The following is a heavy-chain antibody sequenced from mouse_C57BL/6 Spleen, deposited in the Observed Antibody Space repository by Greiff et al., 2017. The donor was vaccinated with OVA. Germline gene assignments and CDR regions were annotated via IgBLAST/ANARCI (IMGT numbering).Heavy chain of an antibody. D-gene: IGHD1-1*01. CDR2: ILPGSGST. J-gene: IGHJ1*03. CDR1: GYTFTGYW. CDR3: ARGNLLLRYIDV. V-gene: IGHV1-9*01. Sequence: VQLQQSGAELMKPGASVKLSCKATGYTFTGYWIDWVKQRPGHGLEWIGDILPGSGSTNYNEKFKGKATFTVDTSSNTAYMQLNSLTTEDSAIYYCARGNLLLRYIDVWGTGTSVTVSS.